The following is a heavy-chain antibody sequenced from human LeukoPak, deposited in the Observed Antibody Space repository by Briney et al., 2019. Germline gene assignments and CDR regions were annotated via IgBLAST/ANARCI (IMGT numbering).Heavy chain of an antibody. CDR1: GFTFSSYS. V-gene: IGHV3-21*01. D-gene: IGHD3-10*01. CDR3: ARWYMRFGESQNGMDV. CDR2: ISSSSSYI. J-gene: IGHJ6*02. Sequence: SGGSLRLSCAASGFTFSSYSMNWVRQAPGKGLEWVSSISSSSSYIYYADSVKGRFTISRDNAKNSLYLQMNSLRAEDTAVYYCARWYMRFGESQNGMDVWGQGTTVTVSS.